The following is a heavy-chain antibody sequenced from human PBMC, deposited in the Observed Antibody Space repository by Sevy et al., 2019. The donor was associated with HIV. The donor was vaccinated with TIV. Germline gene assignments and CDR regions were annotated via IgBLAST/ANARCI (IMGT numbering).Heavy chain of an antibody. CDR3: LKDQENNYYYGSGTYCDP. D-gene: IGHD3-10*01. CDR1: GFTFSSYA. Sequence: GGSLRLSCTASGFTFSSYALYWVRQAPGKKMEYVSVISTNGNSAYYADSVKGRFTISRDNSKNTLYLQMRSLRPEDTAMYYCLKDQENNYYYGSGTYCDPWGQGTLVTVSS. V-gene: IGHV3-64D*06. J-gene: IGHJ5*02. CDR2: ISTNGNSA.